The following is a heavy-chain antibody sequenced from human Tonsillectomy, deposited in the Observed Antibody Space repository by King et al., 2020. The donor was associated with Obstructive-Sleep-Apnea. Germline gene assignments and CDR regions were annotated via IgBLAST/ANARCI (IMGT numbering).Heavy chain of an antibody. J-gene: IGHJ3*02. CDR3: ARSGGGFDAFDM. Sequence: QLVQSGAEVKKPGSSVKVSCKASGGTFSSYVISWVRQAPGQGLEWMGGIIPIFGRTNYAQKFQCRVTITADESTSTAYMELSSLRSEDRAVYYCARSGGGFDAFDMWGQGTMVTASS. V-gene: IGHV1-69*01. CDR1: GGTFSSYV. CDR2: IIPIFGRT. D-gene: IGHD2-15*01.